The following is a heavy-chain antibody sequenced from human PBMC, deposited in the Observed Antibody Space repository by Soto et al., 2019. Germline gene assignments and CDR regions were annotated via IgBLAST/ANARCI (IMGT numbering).Heavy chain of an antibody. CDR3: AKDPSGGSGTQSPHNWFDP. CDR2: ISGSGGST. Sequence: GGSLRLSCAASGFTFSSYAMSWVRQAPGKGPEWVSAISGSGGSTYYADSVKGRFTISRDNSKNTLYLQMNSLRAEDTAVYYCAKDPSGGSGTQSPHNWFDPWGHGTLATVSS. V-gene: IGHV3-23*01. J-gene: IGHJ5*02. CDR1: GFTFSSYA. D-gene: IGHD3-10*01.